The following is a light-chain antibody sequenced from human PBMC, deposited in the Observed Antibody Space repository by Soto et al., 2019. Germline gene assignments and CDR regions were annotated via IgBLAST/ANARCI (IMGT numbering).Light chain of an antibody. CDR2: VAS. CDR1: QSVSSN. J-gene: IGKJ4*01. V-gene: IGKV3-15*01. Sequence: EIVMTQSPATLSVSPGERATLSCGASQSVSSNLAWYQQKPGQAPRLLIYVASTRATGIPARFSGSGSGTEFTLNISSLQSEDFAVYYCQQYNTWPLTFGGGTKVEIK. CDR3: QQYNTWPLT.